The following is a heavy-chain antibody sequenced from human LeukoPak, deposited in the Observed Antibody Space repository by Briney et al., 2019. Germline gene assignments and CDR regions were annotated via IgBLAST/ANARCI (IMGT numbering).Heavy chain of an antibody. CDR2: INPYSGDT. CDR1: GYTFTSYG. J-gene: IGHJ3*02. V-gene: IGHV1-18*01. CDR3: AREVGRHCSGGTCHNDVFDI. Sequence: RRASVKVSCKASGYTFTSYGISLVRQAPGQGPEWMGWINPYSGDTNYAQKLQGRVTMTADTSTSTVYMELRSLIFDDTAVYYCAREVGRHCSGGTCHNDVFDIWGQGTMVTVSS. D-gene: IGHD2-15*01.